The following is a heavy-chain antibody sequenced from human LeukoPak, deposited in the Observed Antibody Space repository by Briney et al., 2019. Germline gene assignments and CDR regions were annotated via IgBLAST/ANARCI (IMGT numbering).Heavy chain of an antibody. Sequence: ASVKVSCKASGYTFTGYYMHWVRQAPGQGLEWMGIINPSGGSTTYAQKFQGRVTMTGDTSTSTVYMELSSLRSEDTAVYYCARVYGYVDHPDYWGQGTLVTVSS. CDR1: GYTFTGYY. V-gene: IGHV1-46*03. J-gene: IGHJ4*02. CDR3: ARVYGYVDHPDY. CDR2: INPSGGST. D-gene: IGHD4-17*01.